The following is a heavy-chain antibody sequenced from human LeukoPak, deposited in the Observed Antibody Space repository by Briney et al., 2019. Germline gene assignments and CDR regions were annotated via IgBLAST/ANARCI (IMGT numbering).Heavy chain of an antibody. CDR3: ARHRTASDY. CDR2: ITTGSTYI. D-gene: IGHD3-16*02. Sequence: PGGSLRLSCSASAFTLSDYTMIWVRQAPGKGLEWVSCITTGSTYIYYADSVKGRFTISRDNAKNSLYLQMTSLRAEDTAVYYCARHRTASDYWGQGTLVTVSS. J-gene: IGHJ4*02. CDR1: AFTLSDYT. V-gene: IGHV3-21*01.